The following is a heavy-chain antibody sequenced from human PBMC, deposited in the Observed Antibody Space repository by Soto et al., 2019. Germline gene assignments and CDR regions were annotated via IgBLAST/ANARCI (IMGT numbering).Heavy chain of an antibody. CDR2: IIPIFGTA. CDR3: ARPSRNYSGSYYYYYGMDV. D-gene: IGHD1-26*01. CDR1: GGTFSSYA. V-gene: IGHV1-69*06. J-gene: IGHJ6*02. Sequence: GPQVKVSCKASGGTFSSYAISWVRQAPGQGLEWMGGIIPIFGTANYAQKFQGRVTITADKSTSTAYMELSSLRSEDTAVYYCARPSRNYSGSYYYYYGMDVWGQGTTVTVSS.